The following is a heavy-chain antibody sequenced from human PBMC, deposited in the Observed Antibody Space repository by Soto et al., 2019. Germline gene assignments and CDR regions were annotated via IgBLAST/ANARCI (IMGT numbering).Heavy chain of an antibody. J-gene: IGHJ4*02. D-gene: IGHD2-21*02. V-gene: IGHV4-39*01. CDR2: IYYSGRT. CDR3: ARQRTTVVTQAYFDH. CDR1: GESISSSSYY. Sequence: PSETLSLTCIVSGESISSSSYYCGWLRQPPGKGLEWIGSIYYSGRTYYNPSFKSRVTISINTSKNQFSLTLSSVTATDTAVYYCARQRTTVVTQAYFDHWGRGALVTVSS.